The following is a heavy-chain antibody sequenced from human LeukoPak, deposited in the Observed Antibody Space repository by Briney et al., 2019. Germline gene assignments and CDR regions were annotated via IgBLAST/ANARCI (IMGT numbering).Heavy chain of an antibody. D-gene: IGHD3-22*01. Sequence: ASVKVSCKASGYTFTSYDINWVRQATGQGLEWMGWMNPNSGNTGYAQNFQGRVTMTRNTATRTAYMELSSLRAEDTAVYYCARGRHDSSGSTKGGDYWGQGTLVPVSS. CDR2: MNPNSGNT. J-gene: IGHJ4*02. CDR1: GYTFTSYD. CDR3: ARGRHDSSGSTKGGDY. V-gene: IGHV1-8*01.